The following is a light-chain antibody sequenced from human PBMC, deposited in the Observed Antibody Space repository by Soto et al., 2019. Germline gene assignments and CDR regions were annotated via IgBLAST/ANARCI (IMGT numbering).Light chain of an antibody. CDR1: SSDVGSYNL. J-gene: IGLJ1*01. CDR3: CSYAGGGTFYV. CDR2: EGS. Sequence: QSVLTQPASVPGSPGQSITISCTGTSSDVGSYNLVSWYQQHPGKAPKLMIYEGSKRPSGVSNRFSGSKSGNAASLTISGLQAEDEADYYCCSYAGGGTFYVFGTGTKLTVL. V-gene: IGLV2-23*03.